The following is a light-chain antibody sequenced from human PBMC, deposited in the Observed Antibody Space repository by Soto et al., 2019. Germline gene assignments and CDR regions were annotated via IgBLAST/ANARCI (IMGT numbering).Light chain of an antibody. CDR1: QSIDNW. Sequence: DIQMTQSPSTLPASVGDRVTITCRASQSIDNWLAWYQQKPGKAPELLIYDASSLKSGVPSRFSGSGSGTDFTLAISSLQPDDFATYYCQQYNTYSPTFGQGTRVE. V-gene: IGKV1-5*01. CDR2: DAS. CDR3: QQYNTYSPT. J-gene: IGKJ1*01.